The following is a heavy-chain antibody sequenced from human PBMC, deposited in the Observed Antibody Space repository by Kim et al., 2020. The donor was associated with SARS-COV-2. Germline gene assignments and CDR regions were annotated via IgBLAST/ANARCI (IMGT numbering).Heavy chain of an antibody. J-gene: IGHJ4*02. V-gene: IGHV4-39*01. D-gene: IGHD2-8*02. Sequence: SSKPSLKSRVPISVDTAKSQFSLKLSSVTAADTAVYYCARRRLVAGPFDYWGQGTLVTVSS. CDR3: ARRRLVAGPFDY.